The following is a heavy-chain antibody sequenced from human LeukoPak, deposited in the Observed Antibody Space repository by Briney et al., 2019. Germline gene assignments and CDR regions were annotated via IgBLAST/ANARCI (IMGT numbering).Heavy chain of an antibody. D-gene: IGHD1-1*01. Sequence: PSETLSLTCTVSGDSISPYYWSWIRQPPGGGLEWIGNIYHSGTTYYNPSLKSRVTISVDTSKNQFSLKLSSVTAADTAVYYCARDSGTGFSGYWGQGTLVTVSS. J-gene: IGHJ4*02. V-gene: IGHV4-59*12. CDR1: GDSISPYY. CDR3: ARDSGTGFSGY. CDR2: IYHSGTT.